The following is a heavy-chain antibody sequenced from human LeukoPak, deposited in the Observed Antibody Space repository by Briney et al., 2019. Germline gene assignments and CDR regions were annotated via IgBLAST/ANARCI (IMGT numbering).Heavy chain of an antibody. CDR1: GFTFSSYS. CDR2: ISSSSSYI. CDR3: AREGSMVRGVIIDLNFDY. J-gene: IGHJ4*02. V-gene: IGHV3-21*01. D-gene: IGHD3-10*01. Sequence: PGGSLRLSCAASGFTFSSYSMNWVRQAPGKGLEWVSSISSSSSYIYYADSVKGRFTISRDNAKNSLYLQMNSLRAEDTAVYYCAREGSMVRGVIIDLNFDYWGQGTLVTVSS.